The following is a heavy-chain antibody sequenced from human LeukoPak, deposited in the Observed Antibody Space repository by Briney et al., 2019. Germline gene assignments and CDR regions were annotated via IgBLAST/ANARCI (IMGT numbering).Heavy chain of an antibody. Sequence: GGSLRLSCAASGFTFSSYWMSWVRQAPGKGLEWVANIKQDGSEKYYVDSVKGRFTISRDNAKNSLYLQMNSLRAEDTAVYYCARESLQKGYSYGSRTYYYYGMDVWGQGTTVTVSS. CDR2: IKQDGSEK. V-gene: IGHV3-7*01. D-gene: IGHD5-18*01. J-gene: IGHJ6*02. CDR1: GFTFSSYW. CDR3: ARESLQKGYSYGSRTYYYYGMDV.